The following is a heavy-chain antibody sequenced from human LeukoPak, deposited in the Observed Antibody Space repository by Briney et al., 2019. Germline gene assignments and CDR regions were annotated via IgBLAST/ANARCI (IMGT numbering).Heavy chain of an antibody. Sequence: PSETLSLTCTVSGGSISSYYWSWIRQPPGKGLEWIGYIYYSGSTNYNPSLKSRVTISVDTSKNQFSLKLSSVTAADTAVYYCARGGSSSWYPNFGYWGQGTLVTVSS. J-gene: IGHJ4*02. CDR3: ARGGSSSWYPNFGY. CDR1: GGSISSYY. D-gene: IGHD6-13*01. CDR2: IYYSGST. V-gene: IGHV4-59*08.